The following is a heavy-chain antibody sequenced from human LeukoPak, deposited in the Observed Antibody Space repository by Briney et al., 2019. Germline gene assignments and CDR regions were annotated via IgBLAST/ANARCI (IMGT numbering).Heavy chain of an antibody. V-gene: IGHV3-15*01. CDR2: IKSKSDGGAT. Sequence: GGSLRLSCAVSGITLSNYGMSWVRQAPGKGLEWLGRIKSKSDGGATDYAAPVKARFTISRDDSGNTVYLEMNSLETKDTAVYYCSTGYGTNDFWGQGTLVTVSS. D-gene: IGHD1-1*01. CDR3: STGYGTNDF. J-gene: IGHJ4*02. CDR1: GITLSNYG.